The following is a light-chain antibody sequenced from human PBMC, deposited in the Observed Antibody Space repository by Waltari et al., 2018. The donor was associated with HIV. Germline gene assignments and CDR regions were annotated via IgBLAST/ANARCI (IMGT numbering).Light chain of an antibody. CDR3: QSYDIRLSGLWV. Sequence: SVLTQPTSVSGAPGQGVTIPCTGNNSNIGAPSDVHLYRQSPGTSPKLVIYGDSIRPSGVPDRFSGSRSGASVSLDITGLRAEDEGDYYCQSYDIRLSGLWVFGGGTKLTVL. CDR1: NSNIGAPSD. CDR2: GDS. J-gene: IGLJ3*02. V-gene: IGLV1-40*01.